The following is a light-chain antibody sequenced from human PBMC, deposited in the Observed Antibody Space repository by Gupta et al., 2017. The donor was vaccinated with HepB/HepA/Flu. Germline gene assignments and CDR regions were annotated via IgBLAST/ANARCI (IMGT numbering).Light chain of an antibody. CDR1: QSVSSNY. Sequence: DIVLTQSPGTLSLSPGERATLSCRASQSVSSNYLAWYQQKPGQAPRLLIYGASSRASGIPDRFSSSGSGTDFTLTISRLEPEDFAVYYCQQYGSSSFTFGPGTKVDIK. CDR2: GAS. CDR3: QQYGSSSFT. V-gene: IGKV3-20*01. J-gene: IGKJ3*01.